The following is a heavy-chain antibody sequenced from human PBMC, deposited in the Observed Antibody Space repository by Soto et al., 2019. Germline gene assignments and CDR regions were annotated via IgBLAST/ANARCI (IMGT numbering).Heavy chain of an antibody. Sequence: ASVKVSCKASGYTLTDYYLHWVRLAPGLGPEWMGWINANSGRTKYAQKFQGRVTMTSDASISTAYMELTNLRSDDTALYYCAREGDVSGWLSHWGQGSQVTVSS. CDR1: GYTLTDYY. CDR3: AREGDVSGWLSH. CDR2: INANSGRT. D-gene: IGHD6-19*01. J-gene: IGHJ4*02. V-gene: IGHV1-2*02.